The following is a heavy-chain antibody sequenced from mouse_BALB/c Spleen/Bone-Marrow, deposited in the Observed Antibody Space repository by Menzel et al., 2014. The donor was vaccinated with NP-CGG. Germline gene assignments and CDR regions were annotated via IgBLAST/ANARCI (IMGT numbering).Heavy chain of an antibody. Sequence: EVMLVESGAALVKPGASVKLSCTASGFNIKDTYMHWVKQRPEQGLEWIGRIDPANGNTKYDPKFQGKATITADTSSNTAYLQLSSLTSEDTAVDYCARGYDEGFAYWGQGTLVTVSA. V-gene: IGHV14-3*02. CDR2: IDPANGNT. J-gene: IGHJ3*01. CDR1: GFNIKDTY. CDR3: ARGYDEGFAY. D-gene: IGHD2-14*01.